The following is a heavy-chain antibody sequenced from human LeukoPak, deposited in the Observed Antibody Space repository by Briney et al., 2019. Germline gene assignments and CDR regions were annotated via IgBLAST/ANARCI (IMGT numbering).Heavy chain of an antibody. J-gene: IGHJ4*02. Sequence: SETLSLICTVSGGSISSYYWSWIRQPPGKGLEWIGYIYYSGSTNYNPSLKSRVTISVDTSKNQFPLKLSSVTAADTAVYYCALLSGQWLPHRGQGTLVTVSS. CDR1: GGSISSYY. V-gene: IGHV4-59*01. CDR3: ALLSGQWLPH. CDR2: IYYSGST. D-gene: IGHD6-19*01.